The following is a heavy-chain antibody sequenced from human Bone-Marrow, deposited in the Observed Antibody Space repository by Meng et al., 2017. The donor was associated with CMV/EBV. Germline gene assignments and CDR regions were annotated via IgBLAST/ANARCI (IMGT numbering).Heavy chain of an antibody. CDR1: GGSFSGYY. Sequence: SETLSLTCAVYGGSFSGYYWSWIRQPPGKGLEWIGEINHSGSTNYNPSLKSRLTISVDTSKNQFSLKLSSVTAADTAVYYCARPIVVVPAARAFDPWGQGTRVTGSS. V-gene: IGHV4-34*01. D-gene: IGHD2-2*01. CDR3: ARPIVVVPAARAFDP. CDR2: INHSGST. J-gene: IGHJ5*02.